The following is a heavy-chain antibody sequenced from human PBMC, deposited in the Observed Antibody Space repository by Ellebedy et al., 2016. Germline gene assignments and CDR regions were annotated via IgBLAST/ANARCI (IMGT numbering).Heavy chain of an antibody. CDR3: ARDINGDSAFDY. CDR2: THLSGGT. D-gene: IGHD4-17*01. Sequence: LRLSXTFSGGSISSGAYYWSWVRQHPGKGVEWIGYTHLSGGTYYNPSLKSRLAISVDTSKYQLSLKLSSVTAADTAVYYGARDINGDSAFDYWGQGTLVTVSS. CDR1: GGSISSGAYY. J-gene: IGHJ4*02. V-gene: IGHV4-31*03.